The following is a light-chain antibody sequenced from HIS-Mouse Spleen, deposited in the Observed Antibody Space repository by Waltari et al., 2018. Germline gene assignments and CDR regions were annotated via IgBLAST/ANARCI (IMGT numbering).Light chain of an antibody. J-gene: IGLJ2*01. CDR2: EDS. Sequence: SYELTQPPSVSVSPGQTARTTFSGDALPTKYAYWYQQKSGQAPGLVIYEDSKRPSGIPGRFSGSSSGTMATLTISGAQVEDEADYYCYSTDSSGNHRVFGGGTKLTVL. CDR3: YSTDSSGNHRV. V-gene: IGLV3-10*01. CDR1: ALPTKY.